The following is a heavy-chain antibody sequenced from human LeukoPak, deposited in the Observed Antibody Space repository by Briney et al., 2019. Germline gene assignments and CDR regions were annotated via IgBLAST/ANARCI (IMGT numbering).Heavy chain of an antibody. CDR2: TFYKSKWYH. CDR3: ARYSGSCEISALNI. D-gene: IGHD1-26*01. Sequence: SQTLSLTCAISGDRVSMDSAAWNWIRQSPSRGLEWLGRTFYKSKWYHDDALSVKTRITINPDTSKHHVPLHLHSATPADTAVYYCARYSGSCEISALNIWGQGTMVTVSS. V-gene: IGHV6-1*01. J-gene: IGHJ3*02. CDR1: GDRVSMDSAA.